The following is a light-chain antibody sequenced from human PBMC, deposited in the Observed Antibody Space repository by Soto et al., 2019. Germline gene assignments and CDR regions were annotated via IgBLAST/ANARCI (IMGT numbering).Light chain of an antibody. CDR3: MQGTHWPWT. CDR1: QSLVHSDGNTY. CDR2: KVS. V-gene: IGKV2-30*02. J-gene: IGKJ1*01. Sequence: DVVMTQSPLSLPVTLGQPASISCRSSQSLVHSDGNTYLNWFQQRPGQSPRRLIYKVSNRDSGVPDRFSGSGSGTDFTLEISRVEAEDVGVYYCMQGTHWPWTFGQGNRVEIK.